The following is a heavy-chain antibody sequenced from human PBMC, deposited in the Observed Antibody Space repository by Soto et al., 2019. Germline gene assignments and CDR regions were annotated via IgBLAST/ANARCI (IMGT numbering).Heavy chain of an antibody. CDR1: GFIFTNYA. J-gene: IGHJ3*01. V-gene: IGHV3-23*01. Sequence: ESLTISCAASGFIFTNYAMNWVRQAPGKGLEWVSVIGGRGNSAYYADSVQGRFTISRDNSKNTLSLQMSSLTADDTAIYYCVREGRGSFDFWGRGTMVTVSS. CDR2: IGGRGNSA. CDR3: VREGRGSFDF. D-gene: IGHD5-12*01.